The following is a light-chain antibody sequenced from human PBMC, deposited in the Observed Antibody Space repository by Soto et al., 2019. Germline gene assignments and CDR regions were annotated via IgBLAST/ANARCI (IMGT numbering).Light chain of an antibody. CDR3: ASWDDSLRAVV. CDR1: XXXIGRNS. CDR2: RSD. Sequence: QXVXAQPPSASGXXXXRVXXXXXGXXXXIGRNSVFWYQHLPGTAPRLLIIRSDQRPSGVPDRFSGSKSGTSASLAISGLRAEDEADYYCASWDDSLRAVVFGGGTKLTVL. V-gene: IGLV1-47*01. J-gene: IGLJ3*02.